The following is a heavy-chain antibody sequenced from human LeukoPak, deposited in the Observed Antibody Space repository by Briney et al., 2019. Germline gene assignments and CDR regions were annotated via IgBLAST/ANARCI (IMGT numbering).Heavy chain of an antibody. V-gene: IGHV3-33*01. D-gene: IGHD1-26*01. CDR3: ARLGAPFWGFDY. CDR2: IWYDGSNK. CDR1: GFTFSSYG. Sequence: GRSLRLSRAASGFTFSSYGMHWVRQAPGKGLEWVAVIWYDGSNKYYADSVKGRFTISRDNSKNTLYLQMNSLRAEDTAVYYCARLGAPFWGFDYCGQGTLVTVAS. J-gene: IGHJ4*02.